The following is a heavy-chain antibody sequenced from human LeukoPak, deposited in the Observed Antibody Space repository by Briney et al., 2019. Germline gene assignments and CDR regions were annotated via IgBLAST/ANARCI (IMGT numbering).Heavy chain of an antibody. CDR2: IYYSGST. D-gene: IGHD4-17*01. CDR3: AREEYGDYGMDV. Sequence: SETLSLACTVSGGSISSYYWSWIRQPPGKGLEWIGYIYYSGSTNYNPSLKSRVTISVDTSKNQFSLKLSSVTAADTAVYYCAREEYGDYGMDVWGQGTTVTVSS. J-gene: IGHJ6*02. V-gene: IGHV4-59*01. CDR1: GGSISSYY.